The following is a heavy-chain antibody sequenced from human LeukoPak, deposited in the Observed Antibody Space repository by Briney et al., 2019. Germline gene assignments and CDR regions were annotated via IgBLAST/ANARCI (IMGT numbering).Heavy chain of an antibody. CDR3: ARHDILTGLQGGFFDY. Sequence: PSDTLSLTCAVSGYSISTSNWWGWIRQSPGKGLEWIGHIYYTGSTYYNPSLKSRVTMSVDTSKNQFSLKLSSVTAVDTAVYYCARHDILTGLQGGFFDYWGQGTLVTVSS. V-gene: IGHV4-28*01. CDR1: GYSISTSNW. D-gene: IGHD3-9*01. CDR2: IYYTGST. J-gene: IGHJ4*02.